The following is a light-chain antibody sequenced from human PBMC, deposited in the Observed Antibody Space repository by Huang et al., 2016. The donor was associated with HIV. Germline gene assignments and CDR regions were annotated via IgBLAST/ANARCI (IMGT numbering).Light chain of an antibody. V-gene: IGKV3-20*01. Sequence: EIVLTQSPGTLSLSPGERATLSCRGSQSVSSKNLAWYQKNPGQAPSLLIYGVSSRATGIPDRFSGSGSGTDFTLTISRLEPEDFVVYYCQQYGNSPWTFGQGTKVEIK. CDR1: QSVSSKN. CDR2: GVS. J-gene: IGKJ1*01. CDR3: QQYGNSPWT.